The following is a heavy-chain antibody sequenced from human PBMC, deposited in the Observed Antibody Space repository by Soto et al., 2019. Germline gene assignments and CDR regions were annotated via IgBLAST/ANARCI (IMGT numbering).Heavy chain of an antibody. D-gene: IGHD6-13*01. CDR1: GLTFSSYC. CDR3: ARIAATGRGWDV. V-gene: IGHV3-7*01. CDR2: IKQDGSEE. J-gene: IGHJ6*02. Sequence: EVQLVESWGGLVQPGGSLRLSCVDSGLTFSSYCMSWVRQAPVKGLEWVGKIKQDGSEENYVDSLKSRFTISRDNAKNSMYLQRNSLRAEDTDVYYCARIAATGRGWDVWGQGTTVVVSS.